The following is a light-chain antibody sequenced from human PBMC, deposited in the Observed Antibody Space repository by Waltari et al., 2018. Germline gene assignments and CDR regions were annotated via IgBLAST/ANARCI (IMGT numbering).Light chain of an antibody. V-gene: IGKV3-15*01. Sequence: DIVLTQSPATLSLSPGESGTLSCRASQSVSSHLAWYQQKPGQAPRLLIYGTSARATGIPSRFRGSGSGTEFTLTISSLQSEDSAVYYCQQYETFGQGTKVEIK. CDR3: QQYET. CDR2: GTS. J-gene: IGKJ1*01. CDR1: QSVSSH.